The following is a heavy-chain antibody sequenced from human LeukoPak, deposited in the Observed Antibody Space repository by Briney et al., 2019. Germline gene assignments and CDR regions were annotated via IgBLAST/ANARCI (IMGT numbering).Heavy chain of an antibody. CDR3: AKGSSVLRFLEWLLPLDY. CDR1: GFTFSSYA. CDR2: ISGSGGST. J-gene: IGHJ4*02. D-gene: IGHD3-3*01. V-gene: IGHV3-23*01. Sequence: GGSLRLSCAASGFTFSSYAMSWVRQAPGKGLEWVSAISGSGGSTYYADSVKGRFTISRDNSNNTLYLQMNSLRAEDTAVYYCAKGSSVLRFLEWLLPLDYWGQGTLVTVSS.